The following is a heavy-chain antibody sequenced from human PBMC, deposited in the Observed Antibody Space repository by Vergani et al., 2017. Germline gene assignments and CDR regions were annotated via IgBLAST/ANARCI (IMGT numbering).Heavy chain of an antibody. Sequence: QVQLVESGGGVVQPGRSLRLSCAASGFTFSSYAMHWVRQAPGKGLEWVAVISYDGSNKYYADSVKGRFTISRDNSKNTLYLQMNSLRAEDTAVYYCASNSDXSSTSCYRSDAFDIWGQGTMVTVSS. CDR3: ASNSDXSSTSCYRSDAFDI. J-gene: IGHJ3*02. V-gene: IGHV3-30-3*01. CDR1: GFTFSSYA. CDR2: ISYDGSNK. D-gene: IGHD2-2*01.